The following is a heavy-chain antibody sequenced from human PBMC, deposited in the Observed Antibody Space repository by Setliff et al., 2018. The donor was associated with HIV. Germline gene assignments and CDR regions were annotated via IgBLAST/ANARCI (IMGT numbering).Heavy chain of an antibody. J-gene: IGHJ1*01. D-gene: IGHD3-22*01. CDR3: VRGVTRDISGYYRDEYFQH. V-gene: IGHV1-18*01. Sequence: ASVKVSCKASGYRFNTYGISWVRQAPGQGLEWMGWISPYNGDTRFAQSLQGRVTLTTDTSTNTAYMEVRTLRSDDTAVYYCVRGVTRDISGYYRDEYFQHWGQGTPVTVSS. CDR1: GYRFNTYG. CDR2: ISPYNGDT.